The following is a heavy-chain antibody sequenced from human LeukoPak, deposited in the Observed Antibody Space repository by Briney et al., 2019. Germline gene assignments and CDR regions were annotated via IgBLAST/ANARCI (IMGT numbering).Heavy chain of an antibody. CDR2: IYSGGTT. V-gene: IGHV3-53*01. J-gene: IGHJ5*02. CDR3: ARGGELLRNWFDP. Sequence: PGGSLRLSCAASGLTVTSNYMIWVRQAPGSGLEWVSVIYSGGTTYYADSVKGRFTVSRDTSKNTLFLQMNSLRAEDTAVYYCARGGELLRNWFDPWGQGTLVTVSS. CDR1: GLTVTSNY. D-gene: IGHD1-26*01.